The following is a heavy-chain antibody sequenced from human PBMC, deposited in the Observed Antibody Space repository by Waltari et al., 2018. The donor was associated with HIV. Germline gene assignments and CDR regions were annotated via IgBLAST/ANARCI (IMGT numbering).Heavy chain of an antibody. J-gene: IGHJ6*02. D-gene: IGHD2-2*01. CDR3: ARIGDCSSTSCPYYYGMDV. CDR1: GGSISSYY. V-gene: IGHV4-59*01. Sequence: QVQLQESGPGLVKPSETLSLTCTVSGGSISSYYWRWIRQPPGKGREWIGYIYYSGSTNYNPSLKSRVTISVDTSKNQLSLKLSSVTAADTAVYYCARIGDCSSTSCPYYYGMDVWGQGTTVTVSS. CDR2: IYYSGST.